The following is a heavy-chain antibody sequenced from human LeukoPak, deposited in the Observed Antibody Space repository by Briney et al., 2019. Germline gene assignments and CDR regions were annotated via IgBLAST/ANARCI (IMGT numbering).Heavy chain of an antibody. CDR1: GGSISSYY. V-gene: IGHV4-59*01. CDR2: IYYSGST. J-gene: IGHJ6*03. D-gene: IGHD3-22*01. CDR3: TRGSIAYYYMDV. Sequence: SETLSLTCTVSGGSISSYYWSWIRQPPGKGLEWIGNIYYSGSTNYNPSLKSRVTISVDTSKNQFSLKLSSVLAADTAVYYCTRGSIAYYYMDVWGKGTTVTISS.